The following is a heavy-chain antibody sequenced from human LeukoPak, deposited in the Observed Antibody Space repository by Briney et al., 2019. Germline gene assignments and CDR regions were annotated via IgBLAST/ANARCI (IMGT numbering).Heavy chain of an antibody. CDR3: AGGGPLFNWFDP. J-gene: IGHJ5*02. CDR1: GYTFTGYY. V-gene: IGHV1-2*06. Sequence: ASVKVSCKASGYTFTGYYMHWVRQATGQGLEWMGRINPNSGGTNYAQKFQGRVTMTRDTSISTAYMELSRLRSDDTAEYYCAGGGPLFNWFDPWGQGTLVTVSS. D-gene: IGHD3-16*01. CDR2: INPNSGGT.